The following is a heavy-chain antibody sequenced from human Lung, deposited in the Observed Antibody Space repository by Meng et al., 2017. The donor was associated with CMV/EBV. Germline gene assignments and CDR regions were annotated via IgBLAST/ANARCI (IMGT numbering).Heavy chain of an antibody. D-gene: IGHD5-18*01. CDR3: ARGSNTAMAYCDS. Sequence: QLPLRASGPGLVKASQTLSLTCTVSGGSITGGDYYWSWIRQPPGKGLEWIGCVYYTGGTYDNPSLKSRLSMSVDTSNNQFFLNLTSVTAADTAFYFCARGSNTAMAYCDSWGLGTLVTVSS. J-gene: IGHJ4*02. V-gene: IGHV4-30-4*01. CDR2: VYYTGGT. CDR1: GGSITGGDYY.